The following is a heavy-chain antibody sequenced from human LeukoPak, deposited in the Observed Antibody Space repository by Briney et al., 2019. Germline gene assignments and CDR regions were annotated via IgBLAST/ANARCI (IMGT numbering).Heavy chain of an antibody. D-gene: IGHD2-21*01. CDR1: GFTFTSYW. J-gene: IGHJ3*02. CDR3: ARSRSIAGDGFDI. V-gene: IGHV3-74*01. CDR2: INSDGSST. Sequence: GGSLRLSCAASGFTFTSYWMHWVRQAPGKGLVWVSRINSDGSSTNYADSVKGRFTISRDNAKNTVYLQMNSLRAEDTAVYYCARSRSIAGDGFDIWGQGTMVTVSS.